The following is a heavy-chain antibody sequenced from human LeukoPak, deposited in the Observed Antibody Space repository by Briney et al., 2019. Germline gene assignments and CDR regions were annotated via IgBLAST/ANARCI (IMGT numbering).Heavy chain of an antibody. V-gene: IGHV1-69*01. CDR3: ARDPGRWLQLTRYYYYGMDV. CDR2: IIPIFGTA. Sequence: ASVKVSCTASGGTFSSYAISWVRQAPGQGLEWMGGIIPIFGTANYTQKFQGRVTITADESTSTAYMELSSLRSEDKAVYYCARDPGRWLQLTRYYYYGMDVWGQGTTVTVS. D-gene: IGHD5-24*01. J-gene: IGHJ6*02. CDR1: GGTFSSYA.